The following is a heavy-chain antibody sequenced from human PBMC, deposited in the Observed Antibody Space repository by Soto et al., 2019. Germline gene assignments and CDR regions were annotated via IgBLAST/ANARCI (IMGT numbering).Heavy chain of an antibody. CDR3: ARGYCSGGRCFSGSD. Sequence: EVQLVESGGGLVQPGGSLRLSCAASGFNFSDHYMDWVRQAPGKGLEWVARIRNKANSYTTHYAASVKGRFTISRDDSKNSLFLQMNSLQTEDTAVYSCARGYCSGGRCFSGSDWGQGTLVTVSS. CDR2: IRNKANSYTT. D-gene: IGHD2-15*01. V-gene: IGHV3-72*01. J-gene: IGHJ4*02. CDR1: GFNFSDHY.